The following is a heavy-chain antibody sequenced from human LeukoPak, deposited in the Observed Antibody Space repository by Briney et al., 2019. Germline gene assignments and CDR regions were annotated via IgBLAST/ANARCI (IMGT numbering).Heavy chain of an antibody. CDR2: IYSGGST. Sequence: GGSLRLSCAASGFTVSSNYMSWVRQAPGKGLEWVSVIYSGGSTYYADSVKGRFTISRDNSKNTLYLQMNSLRAEDTAVYYCAREGRAAAGYYGGEYYFDYWSQGTLVTVSS. D-gene: IGHD6-13*01. J-gene: IGHJ4*02. CDR3: AREGRAAAGYYGGEYYFDY. V-gene: IGHV3-66*01. CDR1: GFTVSSNY.